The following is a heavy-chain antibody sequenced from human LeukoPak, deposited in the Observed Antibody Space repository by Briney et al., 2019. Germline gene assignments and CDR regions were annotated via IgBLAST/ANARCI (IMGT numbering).Heavy chain of an antibody. CDR1: GFTFDAYE. Sequence: GSLRLSCAASGFTFDAYEINWVRQAPGKGLEWVSYISGSGRTIYYADSVKGRFTISWDNAKNSVYLQMNRLRAEDTAVYYCARGVYGRFDSWGRGTLVTVSS. J-gene: IGHJ5*01. CDR2: ISGSGRTI. V-gene: IGHV3-48*03. D-gene: IGHD2/OR15-2a*01. CDR3: ARGVYGRFDS.